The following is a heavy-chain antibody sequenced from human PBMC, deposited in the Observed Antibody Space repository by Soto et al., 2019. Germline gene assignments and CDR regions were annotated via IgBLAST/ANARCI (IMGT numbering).Heavy chain of an antibody. CDR3: AHKGPEAWPLDY. CDR1: GFSLSTSGVG. CDR2: IYWDDSK. Sequence: QITLKESGPTLVRPTQTLTLTCAFSGFSLSTSGVGVGWIRQPPGKALEWLAVIYWDDSKHYSPSLRSRPTITKATSKTQVVLTMTNMDPMDTGTYYCAHKGPEAWPLDYWGQGTLVTVSS. V-gene: IGHV2-5*02. J-gene: IGHJ4*02.